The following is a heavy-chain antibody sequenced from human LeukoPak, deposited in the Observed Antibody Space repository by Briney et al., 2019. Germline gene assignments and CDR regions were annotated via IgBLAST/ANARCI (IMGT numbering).Heavy chain of an antibody. D-gene: IGHD3-22*01. Sequence: ASVKVSCRASGYTFTRYYMHWVRQAPGQGLEWMGIINPSGGSTSYAQKFQGRVTMTRDTSTSTVYMELSSLRSEDTAVYYCARSQRPYYYDSSGGFDIWGQGTMVTVSS. J-gene: IGHJ3*02. V-gene: IGHV1-46*01. CDR2: INPSGGST. CDR3: ARSQRPYYYDSSGGFDI. CDR1: GYTFTRYY.